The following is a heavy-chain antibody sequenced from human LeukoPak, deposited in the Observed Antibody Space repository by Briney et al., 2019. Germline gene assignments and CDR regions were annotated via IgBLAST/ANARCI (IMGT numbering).Heavy chain of an antibody. CDR3: AKQDPYSSAWYP. CDR1: GFTFSSNA. Sequence: PGGSLRLSCAASGFTFSSNAMSWVRQAPGKGLEWVSGISDGGGSTYYADSVKGRFTISRDNSKNLLYLQMSSLRAEDTAVYYCAKQDPYSSAWYPWGQGTLVTVSS. V-gene: IGHV3-23*01. D-gene: IGHD6-19*01. J-gene: IGHJ5*02. CDR2: ISDGGGST.